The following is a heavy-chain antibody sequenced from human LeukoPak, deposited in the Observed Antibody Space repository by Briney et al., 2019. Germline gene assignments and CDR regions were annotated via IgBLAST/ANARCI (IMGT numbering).Heavy chain of an antibody. D-gene: IGHD2-15*01. V-gene: IGHV4-38-2*01. CDR3: ARPAATGYYFDY. CDR1: GYSISSGYY. Sequence: PSETLSLTCAVSGYSISSGYYWGWIRQPPGKGLEWIGSIYHSGSTYYNPSLKSRVTISVDTSKNQFSLKLSSVTAADTAVYYCARPAATGYYFDYWGQETLVTVSS. CDR2: IYHSGST. J-gene: IGHJ4*02.